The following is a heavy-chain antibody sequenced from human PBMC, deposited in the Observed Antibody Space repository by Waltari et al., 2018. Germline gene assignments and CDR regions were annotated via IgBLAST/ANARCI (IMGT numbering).Heavy chain of an antibody. J-gene: IGHJ4*02. CDR2: IYHSGST. CDR1: GYSISSGYY. D-gene: IGHD5-12*01. Sequence: QVQLQESGPGLVKPSETLSLTCAVSGYSISSGYYWGWIRQPPGKGLEWSGSIYHSGSTSYSPSLNSGVTISVDTSKNQFSLRLCAVPAADTAVYYCARRIEWSYYVDYWGQGTLVTVSS. V-gene: IGHV4-38-2*01. CDR3: ARRIEWSYYVDY.